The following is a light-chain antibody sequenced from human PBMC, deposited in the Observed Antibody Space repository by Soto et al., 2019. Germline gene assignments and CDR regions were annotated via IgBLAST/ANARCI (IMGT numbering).Light chain of an antibody. Sequence: QSVLTQPPSASGTPGQRVTISCSGSSSNIGSNTVNWYQQLPGTAPKLLIYSNNQRPSGVPDRFSGSKSGTSASLAISGLQSEDEADYYCAAWDDSLNGFGVFGGGTTXAV. CDR3: AAWDDSLNGFGV. CDR2: SNN. J-gene: IGLJ3*02. V-gene: IGLV1-44*01. CDR1: SSNIGSNT.